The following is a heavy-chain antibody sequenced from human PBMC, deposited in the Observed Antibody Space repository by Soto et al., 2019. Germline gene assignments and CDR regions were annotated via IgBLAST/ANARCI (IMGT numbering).Heavy chain of an antibody. CDR2: INPNSGGT. CDR1: GYTFTGYY. V-gene: IGHV1-2*04. J-gene: IGHJ4*02. Sequence: ASVKVSCKASGYTFTGYYMHWVRQAPGQVLEWMGWINPNSGGTNYAQKFQGWVTMTRDTSISTAYMELSRLSFDDTAVYYCARGWGSPPERFDYWGQGTLVTVSS. CDR3: ARGWGSPPERFDY. D-gene: IGHD3-16*01.